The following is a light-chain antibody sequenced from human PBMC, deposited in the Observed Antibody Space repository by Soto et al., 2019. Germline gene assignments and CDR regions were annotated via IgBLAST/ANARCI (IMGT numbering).Light chain of an antibody. V-gene: IGKV3-20*01. Sequence: EIVLTQSPGTLSLSPGERATLSCRASQCVSNNYLAWYQQKSGQAPRLLIYGASSRATGIPDRFSGSGSGTDFTLTISRLEPEDFAVYYCQQYGSSPGTFGQGTRLEI. J-gene: IGKJ5*01. CDR1: QCVSNNY. CDR2: GAS. CDR3: QQYGSSPGT.